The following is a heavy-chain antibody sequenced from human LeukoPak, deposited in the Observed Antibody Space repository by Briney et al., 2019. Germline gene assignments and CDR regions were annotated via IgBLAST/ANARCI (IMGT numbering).Heavy chain of an antibody. CDR1: GGSFSGYY. CDR3: ARGGAAIRYYDFWSSLGSQNWFDP. D-gene: IGHD3-3*01. V-gene: IGHV4-34*01. CDR2: INHSGST. J-gene: IGHJ5*02. Sequence: SETLSLTCAVYGGSFSGYYWSWIRQPPGKGLEWIGEINHSGSTNYNPSLKSRVTISVDTSKNQFSLKLSSVTAADTAVYYCARGGAAIRYYDFWSSLGSQNWFDPWGQGTLVTVSS.